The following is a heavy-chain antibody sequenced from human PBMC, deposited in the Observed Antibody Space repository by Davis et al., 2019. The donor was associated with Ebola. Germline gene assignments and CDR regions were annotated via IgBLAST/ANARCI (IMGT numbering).Heavy chain of an antibody. CDR3: AGSSSSWWYYFDY. V-gene: IGHV4-34*01. Sequence: SETLSLTCAVYGGSFSGYYWSWIRQPPGKGLEWIGEINHSGSTNYNPSLKSRVTISVDTSKNQFSLKLSSVTAADTAVYYCAGSSSSWWYYFDYWGQGTLVTVSS. CDR2: INHSGST. J-gene: IGHJ4*02. D-gene: IGHD6-13*01. CDR1: GGSFSGYY.